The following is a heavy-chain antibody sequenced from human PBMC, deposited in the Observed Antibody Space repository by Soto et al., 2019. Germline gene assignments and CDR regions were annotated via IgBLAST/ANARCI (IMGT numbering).Heavy chain of an antibody. J-gene: IGHJ3*02. Sequence: ASVKVSCKASGYIFTGYYMHWVRQAPGQGLEWMGWINPNSGGTNYAQKFQGWVTMTRDTSISTAYMELSRLRSDDTAVYYCARVGSRHDNSSGWYYAFDIWGQGTMVTVSS. CDR1: GYIFTGYY. D-gene: IGHD6-19*01. CDR2: INPNSGGT. CDR3: ARVGSRHDNSSGWYYAFDI. V-gene: IGHV1-2*04.